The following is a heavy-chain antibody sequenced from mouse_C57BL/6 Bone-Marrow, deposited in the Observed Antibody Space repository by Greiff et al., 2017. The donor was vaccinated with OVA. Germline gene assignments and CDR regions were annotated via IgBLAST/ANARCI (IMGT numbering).Heavy chain of an antibody. CDR2: IYPRSGNT. Sequence: QVQLQQSGAELARPGASVTLSCKASGYTFTSYGISWVKQRTGQGLEWIGEIYPRSGNTYYNEKFKGKATLTADKSSSTAYMELRSLTSEDSAVYFCARRNAYWGQGTLVTVSA. J-gene: IGHJ3*01. CDR1: GYTFTSYG. CDR3: ARRNAY. V-gene: IGHV1-81*01.